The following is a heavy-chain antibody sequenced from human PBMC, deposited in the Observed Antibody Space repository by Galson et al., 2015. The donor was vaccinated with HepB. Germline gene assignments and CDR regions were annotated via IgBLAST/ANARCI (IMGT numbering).Heavy chain of an antibody. CDR2: INPNSGGT. J-gene: IGHJ6*03. Sequence: SVKVSCKASGYTFTGYYMHWVRQAPGQGLEWMGRINPNSGGTNYAQKFQGRVTMTRDTSINTAYMELSRLRSDDTAVYYCARSGYGSGRPLYYYYMDVWGKGTTVTVSS. CDR3: ARSGYGSGRPLYYYYMDV. D-gene: IGHD3-10*01. V-gene: IGHV1-2*06. CDR1: GYTFTGYY.